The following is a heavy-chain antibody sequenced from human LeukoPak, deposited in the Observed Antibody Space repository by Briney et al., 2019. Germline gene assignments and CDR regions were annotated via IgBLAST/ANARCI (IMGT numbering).Heavy chain of an antibody. V-gene: IGHV4-34*01. D-gene: IGHD5-12*01. Sequence: SETLSLTCAVYGGSFSGYYWSWIRQPPGKGLEWIGEINHSGSTNYNPSLKSRVTISVDTSKNQFSLKLSSVTAADTAVYYCARGLNSGYDSMPYYFDYWGQGTLVTVSS. CDR1: GGSFSGYY. J-gene: IGHJ4*02. CDR2: INHSGST. CDR3: ARGLNSGYDSMPYYFDY.